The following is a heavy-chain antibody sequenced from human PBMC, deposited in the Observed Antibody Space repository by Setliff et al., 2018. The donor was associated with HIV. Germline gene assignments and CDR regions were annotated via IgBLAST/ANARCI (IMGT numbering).Heavy chain of an antibody. CDR3: ARKVGGDFDY. V-gene: IGHV4-34*01. Sequence: SETLSLTCVVYGGSFTNYYWSWIRQPPGKGLECIGEINHSGSTNYNPSLKSRVTISVDTSKHQFSLKLNSMTAADTAVYFCARKVGGDFDYWGQGALVTVSS. CDR2: INHSGST. D-gene: IGHD2-2*01. CDR1: GGSFTNYY. J-gene: IGHJ4*02.